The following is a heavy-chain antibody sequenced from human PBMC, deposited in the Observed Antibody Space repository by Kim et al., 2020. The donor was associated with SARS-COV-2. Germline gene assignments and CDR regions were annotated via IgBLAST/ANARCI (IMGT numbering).Heavy chain of an antibody. CDR3: ARDPHAWGRYYDCWSLGLPVQGGRGV. V-gene: IGHV7-4-1*02. CDR1: GYTFTSYA. CDR2: INTNTGNT. Sequence: ASVKVSCKASGYTFTSYAMNWVRQAPGQGLEWMGWINTNTGNTTYAQSFQGRFAFSLDTSVSTAYLQISSLKAEDTAVYYCARDPHAWGRYYDCWSLGLPVQGGRGVWRRGTAVPV. J-gene: IGHJ6*01. D-gene: IGHD3-3*01.